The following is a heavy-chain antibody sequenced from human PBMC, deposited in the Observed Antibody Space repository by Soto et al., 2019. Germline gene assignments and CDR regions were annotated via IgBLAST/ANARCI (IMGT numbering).Heavy chain of an antibody. CDR1: GGNFTNFG. J-gene: IGHJ5*02. D-gene: IGHD1-26*01. CDR2: IIPLFGTT. CDR3: ARAHGTSWYNWFDP. Sequence: SVKVSCKASGGNFTNFGISWVRQAPGQGLEWMGGIIPLFGTTNYAHKFRGRVTVTADESTSTVYMELNSLRSEDTAMYYCARAHGTSWYNWFDPCGQGTLVTVS. V-gene: IGHV1-69*13.